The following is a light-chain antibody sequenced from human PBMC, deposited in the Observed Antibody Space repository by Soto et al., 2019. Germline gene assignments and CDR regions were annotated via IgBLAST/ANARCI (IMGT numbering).Light chain of an antibody. CDR2: EVN. Sequence: QSALTQPASVSGSPGQSITISCTGTSSDVGSCNCVSWYQQHPGKAPTLMIYEVNKRPSGVSNRFSGSKSANTASLTISGLQAEDEADYYCCSSVVSPNWVFGGGTKLTVL. CDR3: CSSVVSPNWV. V-gene: IGLV2-23*02. J-gene: IGLJ3*02. CDR1: SSDVGSCNC.